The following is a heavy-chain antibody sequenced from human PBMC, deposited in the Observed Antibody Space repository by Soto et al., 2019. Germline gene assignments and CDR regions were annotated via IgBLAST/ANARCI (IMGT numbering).Heavy chain of an antibody. J-gene: IGHJ4*02. CDR2: ISWNSGSI. D-gene: IGHD6-19*01. V-gene: IGHV3-9*01. CDR3: AKGRSGWPLDY. CDR1: GFTFADYG. Sequence: GGSLRLSCAASGFTFADYGMHWVRQAPGKGLEWVSGISWNSGSIGYADSVKGRFTISRDNAKNSLYLQMNSLRAEDTALYYCAKGRSGWPLDYWGQGTLVTVSS.